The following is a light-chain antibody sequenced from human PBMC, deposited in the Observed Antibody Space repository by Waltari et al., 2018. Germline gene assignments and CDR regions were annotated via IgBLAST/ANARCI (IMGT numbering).Light chain of an antibody. CDR2: DAS. CDR3: QQRSNWPPGYT. J-gene: IGKJ2*01. CDR1: QSVSSY. V-gene: IGKV3-11*01. Sequence: EIVLTQSPAPLSLSPGERATLSCRASQSVSSYLAWYQQKPGQAPRLLSYDASNRATGIPARFSGSGSGTDFTLTISSLEPEDFAVYYCQQRSNWPPGYTFGQGTKLEIK.